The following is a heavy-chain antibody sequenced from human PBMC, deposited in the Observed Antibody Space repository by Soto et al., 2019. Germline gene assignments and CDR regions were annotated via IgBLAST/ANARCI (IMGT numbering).Heavy chain of an antibody. V-gene: IGHV3-30-3*01. CDR2: ISYDGSNK. CDR3: AVRLIAAAGIE. J-gene: IGHJ3*01. Sequence: QVQLVESGGGVVQPGRSLRLSCAASGFTFSSYAMHCVRQAPGKGLEWVAVISYDGSNKYYADSVKGRFTISRDNSKNTLYLQMNSLRAEDTAVYYCAVRLIAAAGIEWGQGTMVTVSS. CDR1: GFTFSSYA. D-gene: IGHD6-13*01.